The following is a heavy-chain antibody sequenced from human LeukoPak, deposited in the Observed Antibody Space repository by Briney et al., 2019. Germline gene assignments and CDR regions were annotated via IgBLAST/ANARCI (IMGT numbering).Heavy chain of an antibody. D-gene: IGHD1-26*01. J-gene: IGHJ4*02. CDR1: GYTFTSYY. CDR2: INPNSGDT. Sequence: ASVKVSCKASGYTFTSYYMHWVRQAPGQGLEWMGWINPNSGDTNYAQKFQGRVTMTRDPSISTAYMALSRLRSDDTAVYYCARDAWLVGTTNLYYFDYWGQGTLVTVSS. V-gene: IGHV1-2*02. CDR3: ARDAWLVGTTNLYYFDY.